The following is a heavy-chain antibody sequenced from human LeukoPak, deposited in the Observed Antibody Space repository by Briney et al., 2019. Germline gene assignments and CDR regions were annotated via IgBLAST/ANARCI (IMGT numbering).Heavy chain of an antibody. J-gene: IGHJ4*02. D-gene: IGHD4-17*01. Sequence: GGSLTLSCAASRFTFNNYAMSWVRQAPGKGLEWVSAISGSGSSIYYTDSVKGRFTISRDNSRNKLYLQMNSLRAVDTAIYYCAKGRAYYGDSLLYYWGLGILVTVSS. V-gene: IGHV3-23*01. CDR2: ISGSGSSI. CDR3: AKGRAYYGDSLLYY. CDR1: RFTFNNYA.